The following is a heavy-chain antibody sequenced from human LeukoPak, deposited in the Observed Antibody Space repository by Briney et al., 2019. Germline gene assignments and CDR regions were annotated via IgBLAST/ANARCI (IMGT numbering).Heavy chain of an antibody. J-gene: IGHJ4*02. V-gene: IGHV4-30-2*01. D-gene: IGHD1-26*01. CDR3: ARGRWWELPHYFDY. Sequence: SQTLSLTCAVSGGSISSGAYSWSWIRQPPGKGLEWIGNIYPSGSTYYNPSLKSRVTISVDTSKNQFSLKLSSVTAADTAVYYCARGRWWELPHYFDYWGQGTLVTVSS. CDR1: GGSISSGAYS. CDR2: IYPSGST.